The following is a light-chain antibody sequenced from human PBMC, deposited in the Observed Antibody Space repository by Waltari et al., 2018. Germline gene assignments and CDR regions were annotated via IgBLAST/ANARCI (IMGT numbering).Light chain of an antibody. CDR1: QSVSTPF. CDR2: ATS. V-gene: IGKV3-20*01. CDR3: RQYGTLPAT. Sequence: VLTQSPDTLSLSPGERATLSCRASQSVSTPFFLWYQQKPGQAPRLLIFATSSRATGIPDRFSGRGAGPDFTLTISRLGPEDLAVYYCRQYGTLPATFGGGTKVEIK. J-gene: IGKJ4*01.